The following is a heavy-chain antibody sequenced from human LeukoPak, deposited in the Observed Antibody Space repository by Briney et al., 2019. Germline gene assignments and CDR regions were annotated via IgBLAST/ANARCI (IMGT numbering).Heavy chain of an antibody. J-gene: IGHJ4*02. Sequence: SVKVSCKASGGTFSSYAISWVRQAPGQGLEWMVGIIPIFGTANYAQKFQGRVTITADKSTSTAYMELSSLRSEDTAVYYCARARGYSYGPFDYWGQGTLVTVSS. CDR1: GGTFSSYA. D-gene: IGHD5-18*01. CDR3: ARARGYSYGPFDY. V-gene: IGHV1-69*06. CDR2: IIPIFGTA.